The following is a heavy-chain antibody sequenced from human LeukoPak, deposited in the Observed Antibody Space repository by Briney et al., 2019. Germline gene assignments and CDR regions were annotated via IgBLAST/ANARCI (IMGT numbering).Heavy chain of an antibody. Sequence: GGSLRLSCAASGFTFSSYAMSWVRQAPGKGLEWVSAISGSGGSTYYADSVKGRFTISRDNSKDTLFLQMNSLRAEDTAVYYCAKDPKGTTVTTYWFVYWGPGTLVTVSS. CDR2: ISGSGGST. D-gene: IGHD4-17*01. CDR1: GFTFSSYA. CDR3: AKDPKGTTVTTYWFVY. V-gene: IGHV3-23*01. J-gene: IGHJ4*02.